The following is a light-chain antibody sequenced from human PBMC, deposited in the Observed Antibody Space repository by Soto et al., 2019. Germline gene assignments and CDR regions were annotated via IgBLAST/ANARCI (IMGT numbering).Light chain of an antibody. J-gene: IGKJ4*01. Sequence: DIQMTQSPSSVSASVGDRVTITCRASQGINNWLAWYQQKPGKAPELLINAVSYLQSGVPSRFSGSGSGTDFTLTISSLQPEDFATYFCKQSSAFPLTFGGGTKVDIK. V-gene: IGKV1-12*01. CDR3: KQSSAFPLT. CDR2: AVS. CDR1: QGINNW.